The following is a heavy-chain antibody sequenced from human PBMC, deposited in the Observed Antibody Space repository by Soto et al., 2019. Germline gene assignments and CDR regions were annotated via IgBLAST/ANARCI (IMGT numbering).Heavy chain of an antibody. J-gene: IGHJ4*02. CDR2: IWSDGSYE. V-gene: IGHV3-33*01. Sequence: ESGGGVVQPGRSLRLSCAASGFIFSNYAMHWVRQAPGQGLEWVALIWSDGSYENYAESVKGRFTISRDNSKNTLYVQMNSLRVEDTAVYFCARGTGSGSFLIDYWGQGTLVTVSS. CDR1: GFIFSNYA. D-gene: IGHD3-10*01. CDR3: ARGTGSGSFLIDY.